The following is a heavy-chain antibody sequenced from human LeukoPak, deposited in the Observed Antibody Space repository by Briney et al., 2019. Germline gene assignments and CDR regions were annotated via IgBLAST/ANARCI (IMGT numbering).Heavy chain of an antibody. CDR1: GGSISSYY. D-gene: IGHD3-22*01. CDR2: IYYSGST. V-gene: IGHV4-59*01. J-gene: IGHJ4*02. Sequence: SETLSLTCTVSGGSISSYYWSWIRQPPGEALEWIGYIYYSGSTNYNPSLKSRVTISVDSSKNQFSLKLSSVTAADTAVYYCARGGYYDSSGYLYWGQGTLVTVSS. CDR3: ARGGYYDSSGYLY.